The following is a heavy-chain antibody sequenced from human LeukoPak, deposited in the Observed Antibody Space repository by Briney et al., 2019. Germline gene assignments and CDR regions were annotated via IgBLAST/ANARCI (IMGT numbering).Heavy chain of an antibody. CDR3: ARHYASGTYYNPLGY. Sequence: GESLKISCQGSGPRFTTNWIAWVRQMPGKGLEWMGTIYPGDSDTRYSPSFRGQVTISADKSISTTYLQWSSLKASDTAMYYCARHYASGTYYNPLGYWGQGTLVTVSS. D-gene: IGHD3-10*01. J-gene: IGHJ4*02. CDR1: GPRFTTNW. CDR2: IYPGDSDT. V-gene: IGHV5-51*01.